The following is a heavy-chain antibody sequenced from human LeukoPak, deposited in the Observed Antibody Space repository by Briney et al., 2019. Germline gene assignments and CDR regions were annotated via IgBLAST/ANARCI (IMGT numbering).Heavy chain of an antibody. CDR3: ARDYCSSTSCYPDAFGI. Sequence: ASVKVSCKASGYTFTSYGISWVRQAPGQGLEWMGWISAYNGNTNYAQKLQGRVTMTTDTSTSTAYMELRSLRSDDTAVYYCARDYCSSTSCYPDAFGIWAKGQWSPSLQ. V-gene: IGHV1-18*01. D-gene: IGHD2-2*01. CDR2: ISAYNGNT. J-gene: IGHJ3*02. CDR1: GYTFTSYG.